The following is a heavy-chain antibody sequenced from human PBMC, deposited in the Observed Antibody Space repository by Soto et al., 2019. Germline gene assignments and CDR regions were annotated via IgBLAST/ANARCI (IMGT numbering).Heavy chain of an antibody. D-gene: IGHD5-12*01. CDR1: GGTFSSYA. J-gene: IGHJ4*02. Sequence: ASVKVSCKASGGTFSSYAISWVRQAPGQGLEWMGGIIPIFGTANYAQKFQGRVTITADESTSTAYMELSSLRSEDTAVYYCARDLRDGYNYGYWGQGTLVTVSS. V-gene: IGHV1-69*13. CDR2: IIPIFGTA. CDR3: ARDLRDGYNYGY.